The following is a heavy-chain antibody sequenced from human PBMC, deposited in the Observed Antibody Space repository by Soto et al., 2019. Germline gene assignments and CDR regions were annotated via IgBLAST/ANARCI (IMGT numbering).Heavy chain of an antibody. Sequence: PVGSLRLSCAASGFTFSSYGMHWVRQAPGKGLEWVAVISYDGSNKYYADSVKGRFTISRDNSKNTLYLQMNSLRAEDTAVYYCAKAGGYSYGYPSDYWGQGTLVTVSS. J-gene: IGHJ4*02. CDR2: ISYDGSNK. V-gene: IGHV3-30*18. CDR1: GFTFSSYG. CDR3: AKAGGYSYGYPSDY. D-gene: IGHD5-18*01.